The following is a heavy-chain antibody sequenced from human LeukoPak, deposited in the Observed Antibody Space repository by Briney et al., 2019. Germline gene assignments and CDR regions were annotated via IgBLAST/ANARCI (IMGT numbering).Heavy chain of an antibody. CDR3: ARDWYHAIDY. CDR2: ITSDGSST. D-gene: IGHD2-2*01. CDR1: GFTFSNTW. J-gene: IGHJ4*02. Sequence: PGGSLRLSCAASGFTFSNTWMHWVRHPPGKGLVRVARITSDGSSTTYAESVKGRFTISRDNAKNTLYLQMNSLRAEDTAVYYCARDWYHAIDYWGQGTLVTVSS. V-gene: IGHV3-74*03.